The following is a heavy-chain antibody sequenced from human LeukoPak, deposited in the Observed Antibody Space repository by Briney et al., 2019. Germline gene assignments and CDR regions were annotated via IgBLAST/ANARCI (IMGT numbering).Heavy chain of an antibody. Sequence: GGSLRLSCAASGFTFSSYWMSWVRQAPGKGLEWVANIKQDGSEKYYVDPVKGRFTISRDNAKNSLYLQMNSLRAEDTAVYYCARDTYYDFWSGYSDYWGQGTLVTVSS. CDR2: IKQDGSEK. J-gene: IGHJ4*02. CDR1: GFTFSSYW. D-gene: IGHD3-3*01. V-gene: IGHV3-7*03. CDR3: ARDTYYDFWSGYSDY.